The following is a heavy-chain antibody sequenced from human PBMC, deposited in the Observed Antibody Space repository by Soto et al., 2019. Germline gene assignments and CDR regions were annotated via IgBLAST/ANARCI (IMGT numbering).Heavy chain of an antibody. CDR3: ARQPIYGSGRGYGMDV. Sequence: SETLSLTCTVSCGSISSSSYYWGWIRQPPGKGLEWIGSIYYSGSTYYNPSLKSRVTISVDTSKNQFSLKLSSVTAADTAVYYCARQPIYGSGRGYGMDVWGQGTTVTVSS. CDR2: IYYSGST. D-gene: IGHD3-10*01. J-gene: IGHJ6*02. V-gene: IGHV4-39*01. CDR1: CGSISSSSYY.